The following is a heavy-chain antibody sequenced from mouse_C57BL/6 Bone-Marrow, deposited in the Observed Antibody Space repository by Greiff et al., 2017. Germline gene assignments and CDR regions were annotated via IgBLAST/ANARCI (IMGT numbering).Heavy chain of an antibody. D-gene: IGHD1-1*01. Sequence: EVKLQESGGGLVKPGGSLKLSCAASGFTFSSYAMSWVRQTPEKRLEWVATISDGGSYTYYPDNVKGRFTISRDNAKNNLYLQMSHLKSEDTAMYDCARGGGSSSFDYWGQGTTLTVSS. CDR1: GFTFSSYA. CDR3: ARGGGSSSFDY. V-gene: IGHV5-4*03. J-gene: IGHJ2*01. CDR2: ISDGGSYT.